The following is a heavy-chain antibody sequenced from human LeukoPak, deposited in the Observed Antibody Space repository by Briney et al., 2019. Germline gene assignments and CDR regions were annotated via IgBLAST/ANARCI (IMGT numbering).Heavy chain of an antibody. D-gene: IGHD6-19*01. CDR2: IYYSGST. J-gene: IGHJ4*02. V-gene: IGHV4-39*07. Sequence: SETLSLTCTVSGGSISSSSYYWGWIRQPPGKGLEWIGSIYYSGSTYYNPSLKSRVTISVDTSKNQFSLKVSSVTAADTAVYYCARRIAVAGGYFDLWGQGSLVTISS. CDR1: GGSISSSSYY. CDR3: ARRIAVAGGYFDL.